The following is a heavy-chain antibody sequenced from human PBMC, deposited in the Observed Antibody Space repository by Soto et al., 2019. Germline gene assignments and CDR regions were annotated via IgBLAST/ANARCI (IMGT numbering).Heavy chain of an antibody. CDR1: GGYISSYY. V-gene: IGHV4-59*01. J-gene: IGHJ4*02. CDR2: IYYSGST. D-gene: IGHD3-10*01. CDR3: ARDGGYATDTMVRGFHY. Sequence: PSETLSLTCTVSGGYISSYYWSWIRQPPGKGLEWIGYIYYSGSTNYNPSLKSRVTISVDTSKNQFSLKLSSVTAADTAVYYCARDGGYATDTMVRGFHYWGQGTLVTVSS.